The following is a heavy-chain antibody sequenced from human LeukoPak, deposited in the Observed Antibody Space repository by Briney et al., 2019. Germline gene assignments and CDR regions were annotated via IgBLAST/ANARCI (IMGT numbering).Heavy chain of an antibody. CDR1: GCTFDDYA. D-gene: IGHD3-3*01. CDR2: ISWNSGSI. CDR3: AKGPVRFLEWSMAGAFDI. V-gene: IGHV3-9*03. Sequence: PGRSLRLSCAASGCTFDDYAMHWVRQAPGKGLEWVSGISWNSGSIGYADSVKGRFTISRDNAKNSLYLQMNSLRAEDMALYYCAKGPVRFLEWSMAGAFDIWGQGTMVTVSS. J-gene: IGHJ3*02.